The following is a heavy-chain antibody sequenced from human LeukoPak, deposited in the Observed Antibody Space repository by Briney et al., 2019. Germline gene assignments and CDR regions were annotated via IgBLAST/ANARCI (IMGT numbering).Heavy chain of an antibody. Sequence: SETLSLTCTVSGGSISSSSYYWGWIRQPPGKGLEWIGYIYYSGSTNYNPSLKSRVTISVDTSKNQFSLKLSSVTAADTAVYYCARCPHIAAAGREYYFDYWGQGTLVTVSS. CDR2: IYYSGST. CDR3: ARCPHIAAAGREYYFDY. CDR1: GGSISSSSYY. V-gene: IGHV4-61*05. J-gene: IGHJ4*02. D-gene: IGHD6-13*01.